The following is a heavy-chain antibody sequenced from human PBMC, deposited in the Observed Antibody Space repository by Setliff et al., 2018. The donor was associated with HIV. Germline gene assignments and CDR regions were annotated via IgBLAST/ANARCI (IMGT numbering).Heavy chain of an antibody. CDR3: AREFYHYDSSDYYSDYYYYYMDV. D-gene: IGHD3-22*01. CDR2: IYTSGST. Sequence: SETLSLTCTVSGGSISSYYWSWIRQPAGKGLEWIGRIYTSGSTNYNPSLKSRVTMSVDTSKNQFSLKLSSVTAADTAVFYCAREFYHYDSSDYYSDYYYYYMDVWGKGTTVTVS. CDR1: GGSISSYY. J-gene: IGHJ6*03. V-gene: IGHV4-4*07.